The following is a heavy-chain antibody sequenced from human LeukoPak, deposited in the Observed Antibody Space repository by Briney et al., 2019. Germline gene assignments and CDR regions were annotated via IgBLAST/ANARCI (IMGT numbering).Heavy chain of an antibody. Sequence: SETLSLTCTVSGGSISSYYWSWIRQPPGKGLEWIGYIYYSGSTNYNPSLKSRVTISVDTSKNQFSLKLSSVTAADTAVYYCARHPPSSFPYYSYYGMDVWGQGTTVTVSS. J-gene: IGHJ6*02. D-gene: IGHD2/OR15-2a*01. V-gene: IGHV4-59*01. CDR3: ARHPPSSFPYYSYYGMDV. CDR2: IYYSGST. CDR1: GGSISSYY.